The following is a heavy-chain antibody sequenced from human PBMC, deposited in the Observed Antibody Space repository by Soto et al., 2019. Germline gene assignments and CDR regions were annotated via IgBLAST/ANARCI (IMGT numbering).Heavy chain of an antibody. J-gene: IGHJ6*02. V-gene: IGHV1-8*01. CDR2: MNPNSGNT. Sequence: ASVKVSCKASGYTFTSYDINWVRQATGQGLEWMGWMNPNSGNTGYAQKFQGRVTMTRNTSISTAYMELSSLRSEGTAVYYCAREDILTGYYYYGMDVWGQGTTVTVSS. CDR1: GYTFTSYD. CDR3: AREDILTGYYYYGMDV. D-gene: IGHD3-9*01.